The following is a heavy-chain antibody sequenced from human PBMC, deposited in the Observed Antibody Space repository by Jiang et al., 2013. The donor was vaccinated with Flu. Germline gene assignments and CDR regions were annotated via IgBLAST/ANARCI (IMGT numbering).Heavy chain of an antibody. CDR2: IIPILGIA. CDR1: GGTFSSYA. V-gene: IGHV1-69*04. Sequence: GAEVKKPGSSVKVSCKASGGTFSSYAISWVRQAPGQGLEWMGRIIPILGIANYAQKFQGRVTITADKSTSTAYMELSSLRSEDTAVYYCARGGPYSSSSREYSQHWGQGTLVTVPS. J-gene: IGHJ1*01. CDR3: ARGGPYSSSSREYSQH. D-gene: IGHD6-6*01.